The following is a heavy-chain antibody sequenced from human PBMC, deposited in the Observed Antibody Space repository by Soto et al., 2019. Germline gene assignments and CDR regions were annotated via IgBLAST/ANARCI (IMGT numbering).Heavy chain of an antibody. CDR3: ARDTPHRRDSSEIDP. CDR1: GYSFTTYG. CDR2: ISSYNGKT. D-gene: IGHD3-22*01. Sequence: QVQLVQSGAEVKKPGASVKVSCKTSGYSFTTYGISWVRQASGQGLEWMGWISSYNGKTNYAQKHQGRLTMTTDTSTSTVYMELRSLTSDDTAVYYCARDTPHRRDSSEIDPWGQGTLVTVSS. J-gene: IGHJ5*02. V-gene: IGHV1-18*01.